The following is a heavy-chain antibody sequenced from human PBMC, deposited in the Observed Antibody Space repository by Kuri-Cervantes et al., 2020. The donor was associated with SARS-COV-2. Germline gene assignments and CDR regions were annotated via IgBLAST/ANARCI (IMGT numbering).Heavy chain of an antibody. CDR3: ARSYGVRYVPLDH. Sequence: GESLKISCAASGFTFANYYMSWVRQSPGKGLEWVANIKFDGSDKYYVDSVRGRFTISRDNAKNSLFLQLNSLTAADTAVYYCARSYGVRYVPLDHWGPGTLVTVSS. J-gene: IGHJ1*01. CDR2: IKFDGSDK. CDR1: GFTFANYY. V-gene: IGHV3-7*05. D-gene: IGHD4-17*01.